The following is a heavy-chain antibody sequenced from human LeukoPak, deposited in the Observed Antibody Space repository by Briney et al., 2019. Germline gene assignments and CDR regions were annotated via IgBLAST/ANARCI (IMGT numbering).Heavy chain of an antibody. D-gene: IGHD3-10*01. CDR2: INHSGST. CDR1: GGSFSSYY. Sequence: SETLSLTCAVYGGSFSSYYWSWIRLPPGKGLEWIGEINHSGSTNYNPSLKSRVTISVDTSKNQFSLKLSSVAAADTAVYYCASSITMVRGVKENWFDPWGQGTLVTVSS. V-gene: IGHV4-34*01. J-gene: IGHJ5*02. CDR3: ASSITMVRGVKENWFDP.